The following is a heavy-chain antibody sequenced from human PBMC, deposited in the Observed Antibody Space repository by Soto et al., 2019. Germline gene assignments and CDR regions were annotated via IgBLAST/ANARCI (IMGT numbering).Heavy chain of an antibody. V-gene: IGHV1-69*06. Sequence: SVKVSCKASGGTFSSYAISWVRQAPGQGLEWMGGIIPIFGTANYAQKFQGRVTITADKSTSTAYMELSSLRSEDTAVYYCARDTRSYSSSWYVHYGMDVWGQGATVTVSS. D-gene: IGHD6-13*01. CDR3: ARDTRSYSSSWYVHYGMDV. J-gene: IGHJ6*02. CDR2: IIPIFGTA. CDR1: GGTFSSYA.